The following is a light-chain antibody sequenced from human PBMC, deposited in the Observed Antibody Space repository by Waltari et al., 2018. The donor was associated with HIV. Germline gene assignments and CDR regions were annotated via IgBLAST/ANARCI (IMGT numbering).Light chain of an antibody. CDR2: DVS. Sequence: QSALTQPRSVSGSPGQSVTISCTGTSSDVGGYNYVSWYQQHPGKAPKLIIYDVSKRPSGVPDRFSGSKSGNMASLTISGRQAEDEADYYCCSYAGSYRGVFGGGTKLTVL. CDR1: SSDVGGYNY. V-gene: IGLV2-11*01. J-gene: IGLJ2*01. CDR3: CSYAGSYRGV.